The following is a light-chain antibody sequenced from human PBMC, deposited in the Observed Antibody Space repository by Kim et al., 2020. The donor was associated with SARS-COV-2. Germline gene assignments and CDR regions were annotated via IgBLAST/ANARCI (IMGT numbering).Light chain of an antibody. CDR1: QSIGSY. CDR2: AAS. Sequence: SASVGDRVTITCRASQSIGSYLIWYQQKPGKAPELLIYAASSLQSGVPSRFAGSGSGTDFNLTINSLQPEDFATYYCQQTYSTLYTFGQGTKLEI. J-gene: IGKJ2*01. CDR3: QQTYSTLYT. V-gene: IGKV1-39*01.